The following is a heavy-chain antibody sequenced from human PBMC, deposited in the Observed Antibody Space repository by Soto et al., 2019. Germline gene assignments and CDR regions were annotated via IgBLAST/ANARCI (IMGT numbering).Heavy chain of an antibody. CDR1: GGSISSGGYY. CDR3: ARVYGSGSYYNVWFDP. CDR2: IYYSGST. V-gene: IGHV4-31*03. J-gene: IGHJ5*02. Sequence: SETLSLTCTVSGGSISSGGYYWSWIRQHPGKGLEWIGYIYYSGSTSYNPSLKSRVTISVDTSKNQFSLKLSSVTAADTAVYYCARVYGSGSYYNVWFDPWGQGTLVTVSS. D-gene: IGHD3-10*01.